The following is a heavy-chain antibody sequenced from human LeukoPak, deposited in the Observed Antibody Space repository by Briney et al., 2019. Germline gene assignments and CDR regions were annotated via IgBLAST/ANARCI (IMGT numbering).Heavy chain of an antibody. CDR3: ARDLPPLDY. CDR1: GFTFRTFA. Sequence: GGSLRLSCAASGFTFRTFAMHWVRQAPGKGLEWVALTSFDESNRGYADSVKGRFTISRDNSKNTLYLQMNSLTVEDTAVYYCARDLPPLDYWGLGTLVTVSS. CDR2: TSFDESNR. J-gene: IGHJ4*02. V-gene: IGHV3-30-3*01.